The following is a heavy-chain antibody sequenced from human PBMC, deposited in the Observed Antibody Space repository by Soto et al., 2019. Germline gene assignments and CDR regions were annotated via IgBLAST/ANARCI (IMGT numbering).Heavy chain of an antibody. Sequence: QGQLVESGGGVVQPGRSLRLSCAASGFTFSSYGMHWVRQAPGKGLEWVAVIWYHGNSMYYADSVKGRFTISRDNSKNMLYLRMNNLRAEDTAVYYCARYNTGHSDYWGQGTLVTVSS. CDR2: IWYHGNSM. CDR1: GFTFSSYG. J-gene: IGHJ4*02. CDR3: ARYNTGHSDY. D-gene: IGHD1-20*01. V-gene: IGHV3-33*01.